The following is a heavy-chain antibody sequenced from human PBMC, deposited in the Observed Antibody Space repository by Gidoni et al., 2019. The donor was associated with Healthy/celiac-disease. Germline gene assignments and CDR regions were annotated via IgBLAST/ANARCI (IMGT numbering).Heavy chain of an antibody. CDR1: GFTVSSNY. CDR2: IYSGGST. V-gene: IGHV3-66*01. Sequence: EVQLVESGGGLVQPGGSLRLSWAASGFTVSSNYMRWVRTAPGKGLGVGSVIYSGGSTYYSDSVKGRFTSARDNSKNTLYLKMNSLRAEDTAVYDCARDGATARNDYWGQGTLVTVSS. J-gene: IGHJ4*02. CDR3: ARDGATARNDY. D-gene: IGHD5-18*01.